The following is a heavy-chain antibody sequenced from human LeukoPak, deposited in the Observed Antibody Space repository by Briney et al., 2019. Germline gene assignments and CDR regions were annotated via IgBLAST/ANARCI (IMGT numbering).Heavy chain of an antibody. CDR1: GFTFSSYW. CDR2: IKQDGSEK. D-gene: IGHD1-14*01. Sequence: PGGSLRLSCAASGFTFSSYWMSWVRQAPGKGLEWVANIKQDGSEKYYVDSVKGRFTISRDNAKNSLYLQMNSLRAEDTAVYYCARVRYPENYYYYMDVWGKGTTVTVSS. J-gene: IGHJ6*03. V-gene: IGHV3-7*01. CDR3: ARVRYPENYYYYMDV.